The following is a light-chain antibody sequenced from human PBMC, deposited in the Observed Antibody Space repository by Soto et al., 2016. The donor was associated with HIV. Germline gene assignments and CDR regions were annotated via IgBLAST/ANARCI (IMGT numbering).Light chain of an antibody. CDR2: VAS. V-gene: IGKV1-NL1*01. CDR3: QQYYNTPLT. J-gene: IGKJ4*01. Sequence: DIQMTQSPSSLSASIGDRVTITCRASQAIGNSLAWYQQKPGKAPKVLVYVASRLETGVPSRFSGSGSGTDYTLTISSLQPEDFATYYCQQYYNTPLTFGGGTKVEIK. CDR1: QAIGNS.